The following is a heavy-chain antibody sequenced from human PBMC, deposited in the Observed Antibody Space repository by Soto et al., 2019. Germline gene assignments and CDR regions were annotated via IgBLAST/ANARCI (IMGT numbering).Heavy chain of an antibody. D-gene: IGHD2-2*01. CDR3: ARDRPWDCSSNYCYYYGLDV. Sequence: SETLSLTCNVSGGSFSSDHWGWIRQPPWKGLEWIGKINNSGITNYNPSLKSRATISVDTSKNQFSLKLTSVTAADTAVYYCARDRPWDCSSNYCYYYGLDVWGQGTTVTVSS. J-gene: IGHJ6*02. CDR2: INNSGIT. V-gene: IGHV4-59*01. CDR1: GGSFSSDH.